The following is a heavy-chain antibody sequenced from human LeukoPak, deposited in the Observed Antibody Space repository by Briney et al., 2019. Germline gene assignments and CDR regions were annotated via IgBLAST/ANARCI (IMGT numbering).Heavy chain of an antibody. CDR2: IIPIFGTA. V-gene: IGHV1-69*06. Sequence: SVKVSCKASGGTFSSYAISWVRQAPGQGLEWMGGIIPIFGTANYAQKFQGRVTITADKSTSTAYMELSSLRSEDTAVYYCAKANPKITLQRRWWFDPWGQGTLVTVSS. CDR3: AKANPKITLQRRWWFDP. CDR1: GGTFSSYA. J-gene: IGHJ5*02. D-gene: IGHD5-24*01.